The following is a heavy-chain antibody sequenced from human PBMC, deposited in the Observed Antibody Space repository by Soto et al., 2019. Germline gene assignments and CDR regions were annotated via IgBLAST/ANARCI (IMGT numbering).Heavy chain of an antibody. CDR3: ARERGNGGNYGPGFSYGMDV. D-gene: IGHD2-21*02. V-gene: IGHV1-69*12. J-gene: IGHJ6*02. Sequence: QVQLVQSGAAVKKPGSSVKVSCKASGGTFSSYAISWVRQAPGQGLEWMGGIIPIFGTANYAQKFQGRVTITADESTSTAYMELSSLRSEDTAAYYCARERGNGGNYGPGFSYGMDVWGQGTTVTVSS. CDR1: GGTFSSYA. CDR2: IIPIFGTA.